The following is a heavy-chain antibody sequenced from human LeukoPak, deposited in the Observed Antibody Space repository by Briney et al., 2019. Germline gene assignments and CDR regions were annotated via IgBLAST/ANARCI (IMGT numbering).Heavy chain of an antibody. CDR3: TTYSSTYYYSGD. D-gene: IGHD6-19*01. V-gene: IGHV3-15*01. CDR2: IKSKTNGGTA. Sequence: AGGPLRLSCAASGFIFSNAWMSWVRQAPGKGLEWVGRIKSKTNGGTAEYAAPVKGRFTISRDDSENTLYLQMNGLKTEDTAVYYCTTYSSTYYYSGDWGQGTLVTVSS. CDR1: GFIFSNAW. J-gene: IGHJ4*02.